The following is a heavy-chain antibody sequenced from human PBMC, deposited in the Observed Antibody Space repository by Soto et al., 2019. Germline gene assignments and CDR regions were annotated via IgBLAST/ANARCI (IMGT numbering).Heavy chain of an antibody. D-gene: IGHD6-13*01. V-gene: IGHV1-18*01. CDR2: ISAYNGNT. J-gene: IGHJ5*02. Sequence: GASVKVSCKASGYTFTSYGISWVRQAPGQGLEWMGWISAYNGNTNYAQKLQGRVTMTTDTSTSTAYMELRSLRSDDTAVYYCARDPNSSSWYWFDPWGQGTLVTVSS. CDR1: GYTFTSYG. CDR3: ARDPNSSSWYWFDP.